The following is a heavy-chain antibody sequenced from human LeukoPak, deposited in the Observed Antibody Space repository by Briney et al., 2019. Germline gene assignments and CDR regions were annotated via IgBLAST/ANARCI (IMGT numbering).Heavy chain of an antibody. D-gene: IGHD4-17*01. CDR3: AKDHTLRMTTVTNVY. V-gene: IGHV3-23*01. CDR1: GFTFSSYA. Sequence: GGSLRLSCAASGFTFSSYAMSWVRQAPGKGLEWVSAISGSGGSTYYADSVKGRFTISRDNSKNTLYLQMNSLRAEDTAVYDCAKDHTLRMTTVTNVYWGQGTLVTVSS. J-gene: IGHJ4*02. CDR2: ISGSGGST.